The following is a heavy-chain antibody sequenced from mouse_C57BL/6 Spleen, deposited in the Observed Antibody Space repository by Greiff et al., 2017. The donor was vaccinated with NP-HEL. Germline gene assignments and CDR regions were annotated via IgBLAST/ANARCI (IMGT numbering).Heavy chain of an antibody. CDR1: GYSITSGYY. D-gene: IGHD2-3*01. CDR3: ARLGLLRDAMDY. J-gene: IGHJ4*01. V-gene: IGHV3-6*01. CDR2: ISYDGSN. Sequence: EVKLQESGPGLVKPSQSLSLTCSVTGYSITSGYYWNWIRQFPGNILEWMGYISYDGSNNYNPSLKNRISITRDTSKNQFFLKLNSVTTEDTATYYCARLGLLRDAMDYWGQGTSVTVSS.